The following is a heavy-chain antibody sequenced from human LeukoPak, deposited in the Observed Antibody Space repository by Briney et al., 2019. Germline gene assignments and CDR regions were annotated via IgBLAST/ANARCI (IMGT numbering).Heavy chain of an antibody. CDR3: ARTQQWLPTWGFDY. J-gene: IGHJ4*02. D-gene: IGHD6-19*01. Sequence: ASVKVSCKASGYTFTSYGISWVRQAPGQGLEWMGWISAYNGNTNYAQKLQGRVTMTTDTSTSTAYMELRSPRSDDTAVYYCARTQQWLPTWGFDYWGQGTLVTVSS. CDR2: ISAYNGNT. CDR1: GYTFTSYG. V-gene: IGHV1-18*01.